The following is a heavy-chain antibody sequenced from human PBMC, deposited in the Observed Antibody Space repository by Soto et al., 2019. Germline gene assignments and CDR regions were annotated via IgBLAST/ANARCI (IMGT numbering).Heavy chain of an antibody. Sequence: SETLSLTCTVSGGSVSSGRYYWSWIRQPPGKGLEWIGYIYYSGLTNYSPSLKSRVAISIDTSKNQFSLILSSVTAADTAVYYCVRTPTSPRRFDSWGQGTLVTVST. CDR3: VRTPTSPRRFDS. D-gene: IGHD2-15*01. CDR2: IYYSGLT. V-gene: IGHV4-61*01. J-gene: IGHJ5*01. CDR1: GGSVSSGRYY.